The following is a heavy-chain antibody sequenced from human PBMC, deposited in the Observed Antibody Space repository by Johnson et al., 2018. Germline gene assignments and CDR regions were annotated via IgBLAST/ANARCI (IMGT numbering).Heavy chain of an antibody. CDR2: VAYEGNNK. D-gene: IGHD6-13*01. Sequence: QVQLVESGGGVVQPGKSLRLSCTASGFIFSNYGMHWVRQAPGKGLEWLAVVAYEGNNKYYADSVKGRLTISRDNSKNTFYLQMNSLRAEDTAVYYCARSSSERFLYYYGMDVWGQGATVTVSS. J-gene: IGHJ6*02. V-gene: IGHV3-30*03. CDR3: ARSSSERFLYYYGMDV. CDR1: GFIFSNYG.